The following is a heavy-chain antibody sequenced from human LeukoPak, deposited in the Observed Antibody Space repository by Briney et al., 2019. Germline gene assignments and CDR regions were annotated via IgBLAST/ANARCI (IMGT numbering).Heavy chain of an antibody. CDR2: LSCSCGST. V-gene: IGHV3-23*01. CDR1: GFTFSSYA. D-gene: IGHD6-6*01. J-gene: IGHJ4*02. Sequence: PGGSLRLSCAASGFTFSSYAMSWVRQAPGKGLEGVSALSCSCGSTYYADSVKGRFTISRDNSKNTLYLQMNSLRAEDTAVYYCAKDLDIVSSSDFVDYWGQGTLVTVSS. CDR3: AKDLDIVSSSDFVDY.